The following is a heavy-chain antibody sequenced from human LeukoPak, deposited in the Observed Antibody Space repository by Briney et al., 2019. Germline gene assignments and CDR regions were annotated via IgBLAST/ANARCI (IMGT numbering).Heavy chain of an antibody. CDR3: ARDLSYYGSGTYYYKFDY. Sequence: ASVKVSCKASGYTFTSYGISWVRKAPGQGLEWMGWISSYNGNTNYAQNVQGRVTMTTDTSTSTAYMELRSLRSDDTAMYYCARDLSYYGSGTYYYKFDYWGQGTLVTVSS. D-gene: IGHD3-10*01. CDR2: ISSYNGNT. J-gene: IGHJ4*02. CDR1: GYTFTSYG. V-gene: IGHV1-18*01.